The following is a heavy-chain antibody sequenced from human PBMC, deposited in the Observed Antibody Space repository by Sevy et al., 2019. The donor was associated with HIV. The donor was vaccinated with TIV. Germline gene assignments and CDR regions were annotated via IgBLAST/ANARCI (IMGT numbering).Heavy chain of an antibody. D-gene: IGHD2-21*02. CDR2: IKEDGSEK. CDR1: GFTFSRYW. V-gene: IGHV3-7*01. Sequence: RGSLRLSCSASGFTFSRYWMTWVRQAPGKGLEWVANIKEDGSEKYYVDSVKGRFTISRDNAKNSVYLQMNSLRAEDTAVYYCGRDPCHGGDCSIDYWGQGTLVTVSS. J-gene: IGHJ4*02. CDR3: GRDPCHGGDCSIDY.